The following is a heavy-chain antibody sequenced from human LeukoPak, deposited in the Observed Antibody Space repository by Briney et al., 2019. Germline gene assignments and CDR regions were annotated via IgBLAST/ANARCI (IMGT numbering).Heavy chain of an antibody. CDR2: IRYDGSNK. CDR3: AKPGYCSGGSCRYYFDY. J-gene: IGHJ4*02. D-gene: IGHD2-15*01. CDR1: GFTFSSYG. Sequence: GGSLRLSCAASGFTFSSYGMHWVRQAPGKGLEWVAFIRYDGSNKYYADSVKGRFTISRDNSKNTLYLQMNSLRAEDTAVYYCAKPGYCSGGSCRYYFDYWGQGTLATVSS. V-gene: IGHV3-30*02.